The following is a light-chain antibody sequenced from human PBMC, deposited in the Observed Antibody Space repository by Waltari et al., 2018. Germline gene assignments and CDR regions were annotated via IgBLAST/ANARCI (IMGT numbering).Light chain of an antibody. J-gene: IGLJ3*02. V-gene: IGLV1-47*01. Sequence: QSVLPQPPSASGTPGQRVIISCSGSRSNIGSNYVYWYQQLPGTAPKLLIYRNKQRPSGVPDRFSGSKSGASASLAISGLRSEDEAEYYCAAWDDSLSGRVFGGGTKLTVL. CDR2: RNK. CDR1: RSNIGSNY. CDR3: AAWDDSLSGRV.